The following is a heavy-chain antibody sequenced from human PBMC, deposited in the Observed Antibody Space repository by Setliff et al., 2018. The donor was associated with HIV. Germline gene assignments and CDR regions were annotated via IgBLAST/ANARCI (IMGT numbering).Heavy chain of an antibody. Sequence: ASVKVSCKATAYMILAYKMNWVRQAPGQGLEWIGRISPNNGVAEYAPKFQGRVIMTLDTSISTAYLEIPRLTSDDAAVYYCARPRVFDSFDVWGQGTMVTVSS. CDR1: AYMILAYK. J-gene: IGHJ3*01. CDR2: ISPNNGVA. V-gene: IGHV1-2*06. CDR3: ARPRVFDSFDV.